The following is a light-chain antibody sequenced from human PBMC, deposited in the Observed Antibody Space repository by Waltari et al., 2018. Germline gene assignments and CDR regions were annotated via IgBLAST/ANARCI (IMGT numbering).Light chain of an antibody. CDR3: ATWDDSLAAWV. V-gene: IGLV1-44*01. CDR1: RSNIGSKT. Sequence: QSVLTQPPSASGTPGQRVTISCSGSRSNIGSKTVNWYQQFPGTAPKVLIYKNNQRPSGVPARFSGSKSGTSGSLAISGLQSEDEADYYCATWDDSLAAWVFGGGTKLTVL. CDR2: KNN. J-gene: IGLJ3*02.